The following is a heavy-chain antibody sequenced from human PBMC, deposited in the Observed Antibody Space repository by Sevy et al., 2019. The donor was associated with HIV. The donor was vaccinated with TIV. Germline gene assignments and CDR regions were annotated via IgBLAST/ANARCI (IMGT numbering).Heavy chain of an antibody. D-gene: IGHD4-17*01. J-gene: IGHJ6*02. CDR3: ARPRANYVDHYFFYAMDV. CDR1: GFAFTNYYA. Sequence: GGSLRLSCAASGFAFTNYYAMHWVRQAPGKGLEWVSLISYDGSDKYYADSVKGRFTISRGNFKNTLYLQMNSLTKEDTAVYYCARPRANYVDHYFFYAMDVWGQGTTVTVSS. CDR2: ISYDGSDK. V-gene: IGHV3-30-3*01.